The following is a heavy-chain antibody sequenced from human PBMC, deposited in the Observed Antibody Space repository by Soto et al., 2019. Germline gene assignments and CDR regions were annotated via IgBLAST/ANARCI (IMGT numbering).Heavy chain of an antibody. CDR3: ARAVRYKGYYYYMDV. J-gene: IGHJ6*03. D-gene: IGHD3-9*01. CDR2: INAGNGNT. V-gene: IGHV1-3*01. Sequence: ASVKVSCKASGYTFTSYAMHWVRQAPGQRLEWMGWINAGNGNTKYSQKFQGRVTITRDTSASTAYMELSSLRSEDTAVYYCARAVRYKGYYYYMDVWGKGTTVTVSS. CDR1: GYTFTSYA.